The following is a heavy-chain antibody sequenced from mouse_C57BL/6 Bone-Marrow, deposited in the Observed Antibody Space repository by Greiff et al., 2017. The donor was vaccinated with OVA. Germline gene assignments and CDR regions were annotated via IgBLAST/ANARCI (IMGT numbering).Heavy chain of an antibody. CDR2: IRLKSDNYAT. CDR1: GFTFSNYW. Sequence: EVQRVESGGGLVQPGGSMKLSCVASGFTFSNYWMNWVRQSPEKGLEWVAQIRLKSDNYATHYAESVKGRFTISRDDSKSSVYLQMNNLRAEDTGIYYCTPTTVVASPFDYWGQGTTLTVSS. D-gene: IGHD1-1*01. V-gene: IGHV6-3*01. J-gene: IGHJ2*01. CDR3: TPTTVVASPFDY.